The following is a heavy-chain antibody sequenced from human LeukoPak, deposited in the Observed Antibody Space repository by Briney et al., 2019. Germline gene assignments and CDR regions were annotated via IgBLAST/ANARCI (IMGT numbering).Heavy chain of an antibody. CDR3: VVGGSPGY. Sequence: GGSMRLSCAASGLAFSAYKMHWVRQAPREGLVWVSRISTDGYTTDYADFVQGRFTASSDNTKNTWSLEMNSLRAEDTAVYYCVVGGSPGYWGQGTLVTVSS. CDR2: ISTDGYTT. V-gene: IGHV3-74*01. CDR1: GLAFSAYK. J-gene: IGHJ4*02. D-gene: IGHD2-15*01.